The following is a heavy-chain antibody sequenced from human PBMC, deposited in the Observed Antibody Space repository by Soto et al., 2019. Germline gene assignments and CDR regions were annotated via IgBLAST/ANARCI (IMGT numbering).Heavy chain of an antibody. D-gene: IGHD3-3*01. Sequence: LRLSCRASGSDFSTYSMNWVRQAPGQGLEWIAYVSLDSDSIQYADSVKGRFTISRDDAENSLYLQMDSLRDEDTATYHCARLYYDYVWGQGTTVTVSS. CDR3: ARLYYDYV. CDR2: VSLDSDSI. V-gene: IGHV3-48*02. J-gene: IGHJ6*02. CDR1: GSDFSTYS.